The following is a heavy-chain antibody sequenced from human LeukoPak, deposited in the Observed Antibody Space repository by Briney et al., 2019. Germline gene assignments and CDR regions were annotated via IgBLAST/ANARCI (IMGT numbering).Heavy chain of an antibody. CDR1: GFIFSNAW. CDR3: SSGTLNTDSLGY. Sequence: GGSLRLSCVGSGFIFSNAWMSWVRQAPGKGLEWVGRIKSKPDGGAIDYAAPVKGRFTISRDESQNTVSLHMNSLKTEDTAVYYCSSGTLNTDSLGYWGQGTLVSVSS. D-gene: IGHD1/OR15-1a*01. J-gene: IGHJ4*02. CDR2: IKSKPDGGAI. V-gene: IGHV3-15*01.